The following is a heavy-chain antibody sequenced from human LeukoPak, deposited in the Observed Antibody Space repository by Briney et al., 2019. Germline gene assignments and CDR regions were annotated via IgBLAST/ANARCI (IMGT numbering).Heavy chain of an antibody. CDR3: ARGGGLVFDYDFWRRLSPFDY. CDR1: GYTFTGYY. CDR2: INPNSGGT. J-gene: IGHJ4*02. D-gene: IGHD3-3*01. V-gene: IGHV1-2*02. Sequence: ASVKVSCKASGYTFTGYYMHWVRQAPGQGLEWMGWINPNSGGTNYAQKFQGRVTITRNTSISTAYMELSSLRSEDTAVYYCARGGGLVFDYDFWRRLSPFDYWGQGTLVTISS.